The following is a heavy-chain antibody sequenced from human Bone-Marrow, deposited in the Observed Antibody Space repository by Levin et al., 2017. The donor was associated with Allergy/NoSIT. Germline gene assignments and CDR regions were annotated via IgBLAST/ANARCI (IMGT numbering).Heavy chain of an antibody. V-gene: IGHV3-48*03. CDR2: IGSSGNPK. J-gene: IGHJ6*02. D-gene: IGHD3-16*01. Sequence: GGSLRLTCAVSQVTISSYEIMWVRQAPGKGLEWVSYIGSSGNPKHYADSVTGRFTTARDNAKNSVYLQRKSLRVEDTDTYDCARDRPVTNYYYYGMDVWGQGTTVTVSS. CDR3: ARDRPVTNYYYYGMDV. CDR1: QVTISSYE.